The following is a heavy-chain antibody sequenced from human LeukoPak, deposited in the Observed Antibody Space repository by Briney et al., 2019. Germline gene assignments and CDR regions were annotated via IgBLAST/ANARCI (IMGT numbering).Heavy chain of an antibody. CDR2: MNPNSGNT. V-gene: IGHV1-8*03. D-gene: IGHD1-26*01. J-gene: IGHJ6*03. CDR1: GYTFTSYD. Sequence: ASVKVSCKASGYTFTSYDINWVRQATGQGLEWMGWMNPNSGNTGYAQKFQGRVTITRNTSISTAYMELSSLRSEDTAVYYCAREREGATTDYYYYYMDVWGKGTTVTVSS. CDR3: AREREGATTDYYYYYMDV.